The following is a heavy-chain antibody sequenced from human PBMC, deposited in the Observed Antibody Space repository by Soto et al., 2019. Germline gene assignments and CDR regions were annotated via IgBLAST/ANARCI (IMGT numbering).Heavy chain of an antibody. CDR1: GFTFSTYS. Sequence: GGSLRLSCAASGFTFSTYSMNWVRQAPGKGLEWVSDISSSGSFVYYADSVKGRFTISRDNAKNSLYLRMNSLRDDDTAVYYCARGGSFVDSWGQGTLVTVSS. V-gene: IGHV3-48*02. J-gene: IGHJ4*02. CDR3: ARGGSFVDS. CDR2: ISSSGSFV.